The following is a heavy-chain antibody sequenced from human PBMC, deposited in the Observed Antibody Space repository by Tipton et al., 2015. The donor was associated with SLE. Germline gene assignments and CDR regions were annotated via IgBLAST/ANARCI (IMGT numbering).Heavy chain of an antibody. CDR2: IYTSGST. J-gene: IGHJ3*02. CDR1: GGSISGGSYY. V-gene: IGHV4-61*09. CDR3: ARLDARRDAFNI. D-gene: IGHD1-1*01. Sequence: TLSLTCTVSGGSISGGSYYWSWIRQPAGKGLEWIGYIYTSGSTNYNPSLKSRVTISVDTSKNQFSLKLSSVTAADTAVYYCARLDARRDAFNIWGQGTMVTVSS.